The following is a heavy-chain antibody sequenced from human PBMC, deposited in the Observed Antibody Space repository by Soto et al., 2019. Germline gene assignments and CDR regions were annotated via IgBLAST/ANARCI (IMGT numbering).Heavy chain of an antibody. CDR1: GGTFGSYA. V-gene: IGHV1-69*13. CDR2: IIPIFGTA. CDR3: ARDNNCSGGSCYTLRAFDI. J-gene: IGHJ3*02. Sequence: GASVKVSCKASGGTFGSYAISWVRQAPGQGLEWMGGIIPIFGTANYAQKFQGRVTITADESTSTAYMELSSLRSEDTAVYYCARDNNCSGGSCYTLRAFDIWGQGTMVTVSS. D-gene: IGHD2-15*01.